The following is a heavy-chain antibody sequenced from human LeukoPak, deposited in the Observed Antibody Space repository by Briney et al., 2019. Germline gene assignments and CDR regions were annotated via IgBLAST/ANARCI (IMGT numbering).Heavy chain of an antibody. Sequence: PGGSLRLSCAASGFSFSSYAMSWVRQAPRKGLEWVSAISGSGGSTYHADSVQGRFTIYRDNSKNTLYLQMISLRAEDTAVYYCAKGDSSSWLLDYWGQGTLVTVSS. V-gene: IGHV3-23*01. J-gene: IGHJ4*02. CDR2: ISGSGGST. CDR3: AKGDSSSWLLDY. D-gene: IGHD6-13*01. CDR1: GFSFSSYA.